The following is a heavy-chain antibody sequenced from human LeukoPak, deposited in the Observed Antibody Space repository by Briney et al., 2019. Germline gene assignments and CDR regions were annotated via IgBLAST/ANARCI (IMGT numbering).Heavy chain of an antibody. CDR3: ARDLGATILDFDY. D-gene: IGHD1-26*01. V-gene: IGHV3-48*01. CDR2: ISSIGSTI. CDR1: GFTFSTYT. Sequence: PGGSLRLSCAASGFTFSTYTMNWVRQAPGKGLEWVSSISSIGSTIYYADSVKGRFTISRDNAKNSLYLQMNSLRVEDTAVYYCARDLGATILDFDYWGQGTLVTVSS. J-gene: IGHJ4*02.